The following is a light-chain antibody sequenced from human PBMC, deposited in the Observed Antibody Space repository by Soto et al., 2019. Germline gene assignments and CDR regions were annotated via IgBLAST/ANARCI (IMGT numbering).Light chain of an antibody. CDR2: GNS. V-gene: IGLV1-40*01. Sequence: QSVLTQPPSVSGAPGQRVTISCTGSSSNIGAGYDVHWYQQLPGTAPKLLIYGNSNRPSGVPDRFSGSKSGTSASLAITGLQAEDEAEYYCQSYDSSLSGVVFCGGTKVTVL. CDR3: QSYDSSLSGVV. CDR1: SSNIGAGYD. J-gene: IGLJ2*01.